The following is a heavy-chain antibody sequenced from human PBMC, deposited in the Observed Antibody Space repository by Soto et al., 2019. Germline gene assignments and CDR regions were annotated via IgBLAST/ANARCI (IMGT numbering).Heavy chain of an antibody. J-gene: IGHJ4*02. CDR1: GFTFSKYG. Sequence: QPGGSLRLSCEASGFTFSKYGMHWVRQAPGKGLDWVAIISHTETIQYYADSVKGRFTISRDNSKNTLFLHMNSLRVEDTAVYYCVRDWEIAVAGRIGGYWGQGALVTVSS. CDR2: ISHTETIQ. CDR3: VRDWEIAVAGRIGGY. V-gene: IGHV3-30*03. D-gene: IGHD6-19*01.